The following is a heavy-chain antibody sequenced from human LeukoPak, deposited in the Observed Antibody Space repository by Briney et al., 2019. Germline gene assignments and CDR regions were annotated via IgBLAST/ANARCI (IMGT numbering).Heavy chain of an antibody. Sequence: GGSLRLSCAASGFIVSSNYMSWVRQAPGKGLEWVSVIYSGGSTYYADSVKGRFTISRDNSKNTLYLQMNSLRAEDTAVYYCSLLWFGELLRADSYLIDYWGQGIRVTVSS. V-gene: IGHV3-53*01. CDR3: SLLWFGELLRADSYLIDY. D-gene: IGHD3-10*01. J-gene: IGHJ4*02. CDR2: IYSGGST. CDR1: GFIVSSNY.